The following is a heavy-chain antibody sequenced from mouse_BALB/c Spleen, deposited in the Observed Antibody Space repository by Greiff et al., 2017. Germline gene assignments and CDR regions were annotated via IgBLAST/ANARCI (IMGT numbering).Heavy chain of an antibody. J-gene: IGHJ3*01. CDR3: AREGFYDYAEFAY. Sequence: EVQLQQSGAELVKPGASVKLSCTASGFNIKDTYMHWVKQRPEQGLEWIGRIDPANGNTKYDPKFQGKATITADTSSNTAYLQLSSLTSEDTAVYYCAREGFYDYAEFAYWGQGTLVTVSA. V-gene: IGHV14-3*02. D-gene: IGHD2-4*01. CDR1: GFNIKDTY. CDR2: IDPANGNT.